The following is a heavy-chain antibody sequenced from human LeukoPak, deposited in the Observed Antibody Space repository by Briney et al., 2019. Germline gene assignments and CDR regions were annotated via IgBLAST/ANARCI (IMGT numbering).Heavy chain of an antibody. Sequence: PGGSLRLSCAASGFTFSGSAMHWVRQASGKGLGWVGRIRSKANSYATAYAASVKGRFTISRDDSKNTAYLQMNSLKTEDTAVYYCTRRGYYDSSGYGKDYWGQGTLVTVSS. CDR2: IRSKANSYAT. V-gene: IGHV3-73*01. CDR1: GFTFSGSA. CDR3: TRRGYYDSSGYGKDY. D-gene: IGHD3-22*01. J-gene: IGHJ4*02.